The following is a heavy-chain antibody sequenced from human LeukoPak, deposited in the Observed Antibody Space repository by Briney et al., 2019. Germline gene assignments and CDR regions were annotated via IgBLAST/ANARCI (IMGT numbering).Heavy chain of an antibody. D-gene: IGHD2-15*01. CDR2: IWYDGSNK. J-gene: IGHJ6*02. CDR3: ARAVVPLYYYGMDV. CDR1: GFTFSSYG. V-gene: IGHV3-33*01. Sequence: GGSLRLSCAASGFTFSSYGMHWVGQAPGKGLEWVAVIWYDGSNKYYADSVKGRFTISRDNSKNTLYLQMNSLRAEDTAVYYCARAVVPLYYYGMDVWGQGTTVTVSS.